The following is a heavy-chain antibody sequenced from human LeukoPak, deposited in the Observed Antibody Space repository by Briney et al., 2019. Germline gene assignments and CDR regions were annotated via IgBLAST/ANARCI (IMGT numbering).Heavy chain of an antibody. CDR1: GDSISSSGYY. CDR3: ARAIYCSSTSCYRYYYYGMDV. CDR2: ISHSGST. D-gene: IGHD2-2*01. Sequence: SETLSLTCTVSGDSISSSGYYWGWIRQPPGKGLEWIDTISHSGSTYYNPSLKSRVTISVDTSRNQFSLKLSSVTAADTAVYYCARAIYCSSTSCYRYYYYGMDVWGQGTTVTVSS. V-gene: IGHV4-39*01. J-gene: IGHJ6*02.